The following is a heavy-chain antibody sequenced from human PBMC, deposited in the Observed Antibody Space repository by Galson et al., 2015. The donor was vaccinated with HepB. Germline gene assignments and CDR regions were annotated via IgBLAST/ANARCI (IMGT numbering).Heavy chain of an antibody. J-gene: IGHJ5*02. D-gene: IGHD3-22*01. CDR3: ARAAGYYYDSSGYYYNWFDP. CDR1: GFTFSSYS. V-gene: IGHV3-48*02. CDR2: ISSSSSTI. Sequence: SLRLSCAASGFTFSSYSMNWVRQAPGKGLEWVSYISSSSSTIYYADSVKGRFTISRDNAKNSLYLQMNSLRDEDTAVYYCARAAGYYYDSSGYYYNWFDPWGQGTLVTVSS.